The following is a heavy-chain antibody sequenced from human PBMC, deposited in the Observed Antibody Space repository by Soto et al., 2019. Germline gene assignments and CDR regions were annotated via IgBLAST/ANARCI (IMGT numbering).Heavy chain of an antibody. Sequence: ASVKVSFKASGYTFTGYYIHWVRQAPGQGPEWMGWINPNSGGTNYVQKFQGWVTMTRDTSISTAYMELSRLRSDDTAVYYCARVDCSSTSCLFDYWGQGTLVTVSS. CDR2: INPNSGGT. D-gene: IGHD2-2*01. J-gene: IGHJ4*02. CDR3: ARVDCSSTSCLFDY. CDR1: GYTFTGYY. V-gene: IGHV1-2*04.